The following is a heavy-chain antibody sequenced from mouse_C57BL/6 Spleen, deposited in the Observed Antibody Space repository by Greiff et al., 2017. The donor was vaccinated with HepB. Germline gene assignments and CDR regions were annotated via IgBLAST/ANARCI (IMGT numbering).Heavy chain of an antibody. CDR2: IHPNSGST. CDR3: ARSQESANWDWYFDV. CDR1: GYTFTSYW. J-gene: IGHJ1*03. Sequence: QVQLQQPGAELVKPGASVKLSCKASGYTFTSYWMHWVKQRPGQGLEWIGMIHPNSGSTNYNEKFKSKATLTVDKSSSTAYMQLSSLTSEDSAVYYCARSQESANWDWYFDVWGTGTTVTVSS. D-gene: IGHD4-1*01. V-gene: IGHV1-64*01.